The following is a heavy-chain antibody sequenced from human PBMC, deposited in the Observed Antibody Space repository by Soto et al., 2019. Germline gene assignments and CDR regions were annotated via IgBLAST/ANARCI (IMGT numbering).Heavy chain of an antibody. CDR2: IWYDGNKK. CDR3: ARDLNPPPSYCTNGVCYDFDF. CDR1: GFTFSNYA. D-gene: IGHD2-8*01. V-gene: IGHV3-33*01. Sequence: QVQLVQSGGGVVQPGRSLRLSCVASGFTFSNYAMHWVRQAPGKGLEWVAVIWYDGNKKYYADSVKGRFTISRDNSKNTVYLQMNSLRAEDTAVYYCARDLNPPPSYCTNGVCYDFDFWGQGALVTVSS. J-gene: IGHJ4*02.